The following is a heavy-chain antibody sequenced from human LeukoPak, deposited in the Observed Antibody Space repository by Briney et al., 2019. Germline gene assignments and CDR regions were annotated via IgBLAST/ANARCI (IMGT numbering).Heavy chain of an antibody. CDR3: AIRKSGNAIDY. D-gene: IGHD5-12*01. CDR2: IYSGGSA. Sequence: GGSLRLSCAASGFTVSNNYMSWVRQAPGKGLEWVSVIYSGGSAYYADSVKGRFSISRDKSKNTLYLQMNSLRAEDTAVYYCAIRKSGNAIDYWGQGTLVTVSS. J-gene: IGHJ4*02. CDR1: GFTVSNNY. V-gene: IGHV3-66*01.